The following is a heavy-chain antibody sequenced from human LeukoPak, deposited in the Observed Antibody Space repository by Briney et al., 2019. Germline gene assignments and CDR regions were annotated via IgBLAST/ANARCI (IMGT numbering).Heavy chain of an antibody. Sequence: GASVKVSCKASGYTFTSYDINWVRQATGQGLEWMGWMNPNSGNTGYAQKFQGRVTMTTDTSTSTAYMELRSLRSDDTAVYYCARAGYCSGGSCYPYYYYYYMDVWGKGTTVTVSS. J-gene: IGHJ6*03. CDR2: MNPNSGNT. CDR1: GYTFTSYD. D-gene: IGHD2-15*01. V-gene: IGHV1-8*01. CDR3: ARAGYCSGGSCYPYYYYYYMDV.